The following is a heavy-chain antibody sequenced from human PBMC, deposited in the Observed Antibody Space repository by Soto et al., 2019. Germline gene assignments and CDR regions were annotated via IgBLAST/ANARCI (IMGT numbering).Heavy chain of an antibody. CDR1: GFTFSNYG. V-gene: IGHV3-48*01. J-gene: IGHJ4*02. CDR3: ATSFITTVGTTA. CDR2: ISSSSSTI. D-gene: IGHD1-1*01. Sequence: EVQLVESGGGLVQPGGSLSLSCEASGFTFSNYGINWVRQAPGKGLEWVSHISSSSSTIYYAESVKGRFSISRDNAKNSLYLQMSSLRGEDTAVYYCATSFITTVGTTAWGQGTQVTVS.